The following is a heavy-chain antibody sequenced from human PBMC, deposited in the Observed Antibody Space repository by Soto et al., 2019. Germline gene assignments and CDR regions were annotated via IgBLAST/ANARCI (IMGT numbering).Heavy chain of an antibody. CDR1: GFTFDDYA. D-gene: IGHD3-10*01. J-gene: IGHJ6*03. CDR3: AKDIDPGDYYYYMDV. Sequence: EVQLVESGGGLVQPGRSLRLSCAASGFTFDDYAMHWVRQAPGKGLEWVSGISWNSGSIGYADSVKGRFTISRDNAKNSLYLQMNSLRAEDTALYYCAKDIDPGDYYYYMDVWGKGTTVTVSS. V-gene: IGHV3-9*01. CDR2: ISWNSGSI.